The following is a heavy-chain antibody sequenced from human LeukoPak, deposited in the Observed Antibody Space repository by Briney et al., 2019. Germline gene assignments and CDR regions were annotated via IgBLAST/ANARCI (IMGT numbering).Heavy chain of an antibody. D-gene: IGHD2-15*01. Sequence: SGPALVKPTQTLTLTCTFSGLSLSTSGMCVSWIRQPPGKALEWLARMDWDDDKYYSTSLKTRLTISKDTSKNQVVLTMTNMDPVDTATYYCAHLGYCSGGSCYPGGVFDYWGQGTLVTVSS. V-gene: IGHV2-70*11. J-gene: IGHJ4*02. CDR1: GLSLSTSGMC. CDR2: MDWDDDK. CDR3: AHLGYCSGGSCYPGGVFDY.